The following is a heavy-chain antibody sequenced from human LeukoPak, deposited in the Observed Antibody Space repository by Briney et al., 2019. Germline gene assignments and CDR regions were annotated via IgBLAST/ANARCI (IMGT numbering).Heavy chain of an antibody. CDR3: ASDGGYYFDY. CDR1: GFTFSSYA. V-gene: IGHV3-30*04. J-gene: IGHJ4*02. Sequence: GGSLRLSCAASGFTFSSYAMHWVRQAPGKGLEWVTIISYDGSNKYYADSVKGRFTISRDNSKNTLYLQMNSLRAEETAVYYCASDGGYYFDYWGQGTLVTVSS. CDR2: ISYDGSNK.